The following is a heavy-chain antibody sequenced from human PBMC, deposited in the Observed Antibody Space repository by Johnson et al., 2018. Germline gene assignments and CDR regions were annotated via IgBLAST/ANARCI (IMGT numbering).Heavy chain of an antibody. J-gene: IGHJ1*01. Sequence: QVQLVQSGGGVVQPGKSLRLSCAASGFTFSNFGMHWVRQVPGKGLEWVATIWSDGSNKYYADSVRGQFTISRDNSNNTLYLQMNSLRAEDTAVYYCARDHEKRALRHAAEYFQHWGQGTLVIVSS. CDR3: ARDHEKRALRHAAEYFQH. CDR1: GFTFSNFG. V-gene: IGHV3-33*01. CDR2: IWSDGSNK.